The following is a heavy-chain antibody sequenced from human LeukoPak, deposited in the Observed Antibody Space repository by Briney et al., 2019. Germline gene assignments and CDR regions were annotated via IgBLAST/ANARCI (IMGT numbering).Heavy chain of an antibody. Sequence: TLSLTCTVSGGSITNYFWSWIRQPPGKALEWLARIDWDDDKYYSTSLKTRLTISKDTSKDQVVLTMTNMDPVDTATYYCARSGSPVAGSPYYFDYWGQGTLVTVSS. J-gene: IGHJ4*02. D-gene: IGHD6-19*01. CDR2: IDWDDDK. CDR1: GGSITNYFW. V-gene: IGHV2-70*11. CDR3: ARSGSPVAGSPYYFDY.